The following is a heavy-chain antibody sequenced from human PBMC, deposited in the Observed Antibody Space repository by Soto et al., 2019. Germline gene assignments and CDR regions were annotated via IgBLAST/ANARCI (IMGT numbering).Heavy chain of an antibody. D-gene: IGHD2-15*01. CDR1: GFTFSSYS. Sequence: GGSLRLSCAASGFTFSSYSMNWVRQAPGKGLEWVSSISSSSSYIYYADPVKGRFTISRDNAKNSLYLQMNSLRAEDTAVYYCARVRGYCSGGSCPGGFDYWGQGTLVTVSS. CDR2: ISSSSSYI. V-gene: IGHV3-21*01. CDR3: ARVRGYCSGGSCPGGFDY. J-gene: IGHJ4*02.